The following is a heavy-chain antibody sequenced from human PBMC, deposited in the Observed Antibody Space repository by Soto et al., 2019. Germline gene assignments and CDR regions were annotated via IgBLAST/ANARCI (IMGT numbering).Heavy chain of an antibody. CDR3: ARDRYDFWSGYIYYYGMDV. J-gene: IGHJ6*02. CDR2: IKQDGSEK. D-gene: IGHD3-3*01. CDR1: GFTFSSYW. V-gene: IGHV3-7*03. Sequence: HPVGSLRLSCAASGFTFSSYWMSWVRQAPGKGLEWVANIKQDGSEKYYVDSVKGRFTISRDNAKNSLYLQMNSLRAEDTAVYYCARDRYDFWSGYIYYYGMDVWGQGTTVTVSS.